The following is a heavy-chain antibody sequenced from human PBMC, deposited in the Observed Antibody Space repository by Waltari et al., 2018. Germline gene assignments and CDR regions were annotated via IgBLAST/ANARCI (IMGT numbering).Heavy chain of an antibody. J-gene: IGHJ4*02. CDR1: GYTFTGYY. D-gene: IGHD5-18*01. CDR2: INPNSGGT. Sequence: QVQLVQSGAEVKKPGASVKVSCKAPGYTFTGYYMHWVRQAPGQGLEWMGWINPNSGGTNYAQKLQGKVTMTRDTSISTAYMELSRLRSDDTSVYYCARDTAMVPYYWGQGTLVTVSA. V-gene: IGHV1-2*02. CDR3: ARDTAMVPYY.